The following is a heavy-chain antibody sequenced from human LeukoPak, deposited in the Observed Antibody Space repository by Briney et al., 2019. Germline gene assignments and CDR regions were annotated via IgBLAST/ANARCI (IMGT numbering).Heavy chain of an antibody. D-gene: IGHD3-10*01. J-gene: IGHJ4*01. V-gene: IGHV4-59*01. Sequence: SETLSLTCTVSGGSISSYYWSWIRQPPGKGLEWIGYIYYSGSTNYNPSLKSRVTISVDTSKNQFSLKLSSVTAADTAVYYCAKGAGGASYHYLGQGSLVTGPS. CDR1: GGSISSYY. CDR3: AKGAGGASYHY. CDR2: IYYSGST.